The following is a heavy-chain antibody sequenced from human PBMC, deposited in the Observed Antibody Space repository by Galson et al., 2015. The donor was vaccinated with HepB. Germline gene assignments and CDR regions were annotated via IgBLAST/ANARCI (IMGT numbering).Heavy chain of an antibody. CDR3: ARVGSDGDAFWCGYRFEVYYYYTDF. CDR1: GFTFSSYG. V-gene: IGHV3-33*01. Sequence: SLRLSCAASGFTFSSYGMNWVRQAPGKGLEWVAVIWNDGSNKYYADSVKGRFTISRDNSKNTLYLQMSSLRAEDTAVYYCARVGSDGDAFWCGYRFEVYYYYTDFWGKGTTVTVSS. CDR2: IWNDGSNK. D-gene: IGHD3-3*01. J-gene: IGHJ6*03.